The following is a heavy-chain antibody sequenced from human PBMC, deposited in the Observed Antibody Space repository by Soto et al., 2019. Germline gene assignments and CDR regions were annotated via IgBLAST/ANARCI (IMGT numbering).Heavy chain of an antibody. CDR1: GYTFTSYA. CDR3: ARGNYDYVWGSYRDYYGMDV. Sequence: ASVKVSCKASGYTFTSYAMHWVRQAPGQRLEWMGWINAGNGNTKYSQKFQGRVTITRDTSASTAYMELSSLRSEDTAVYYCARGNYDYVWGSYRDYYGMDVWGQGTTVTVSS. CDR2: INAGNGNT. D-gene: IGHD3-16*02. J-gene: IGHJ6*02. V-gene: IGHV1-3*01.